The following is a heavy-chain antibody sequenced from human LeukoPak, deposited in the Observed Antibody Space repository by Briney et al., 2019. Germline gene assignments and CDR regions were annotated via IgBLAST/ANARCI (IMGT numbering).Heavy chain of an antibody. V-gene: IGHV1-69*13. CDR2: IIPIFGTA. CDR1: GCTFSSYA. J-gene: IGHJ6*02. D-gene: IGHD3-9*01. CDR3: ARSYYDILGTDYGMDV. Sequence: ASVKVSCKASGCTFSSYAISWVRQAPGQGLEWMGGIIPIFGTANYAQKFQGRVTITADESTSTAYMELSSLRSEDTAVYYCARSYYDILGTDYGMDVWGQGTTVTVSS.